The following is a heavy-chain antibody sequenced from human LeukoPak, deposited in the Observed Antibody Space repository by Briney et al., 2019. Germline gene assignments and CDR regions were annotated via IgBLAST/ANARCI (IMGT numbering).Heavy chain of an antibody. CDR2: ISYDGSNK. Sequence: GGSLRLSCAASGFTFSSYGMHWVRQAPGKGLEWVAVISYDGSNKYYADSVKGRFSISRDSSKNILYLQMNSLRAEDTAVYYCAKDRCSNGIGCYYYYMDVWGKGTTVTISS. CDR3: AKDRCSNGIGCYYYYMDV. D-gene: IGHD2-8*01. CDR1: GFTFSSYG. V-gene: IGHV3-30*18. J-gene: IGHJ6*03.